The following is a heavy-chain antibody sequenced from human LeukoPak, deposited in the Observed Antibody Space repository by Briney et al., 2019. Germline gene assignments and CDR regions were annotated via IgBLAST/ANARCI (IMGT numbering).Heavy chain of an antibody. V-gene: IGHV4-59*08. J-gene: IGHJ5*02. CDR2: IYYSGST. CDR1: GGSISSYY. Sequence: MTSETLSLTCTVSGGSISSYYWSWIRQPPGKGLEWIGYIYYSGSTNYNPSLKSRVTISVDTSKNQFSLKQGSVTAADTAMYYCARAYSSSWYYNWFDPWGQGTLVTVSS. D-gene: IGHD6-13*01. CDR3: ARAYSSSWYYNWFDP.